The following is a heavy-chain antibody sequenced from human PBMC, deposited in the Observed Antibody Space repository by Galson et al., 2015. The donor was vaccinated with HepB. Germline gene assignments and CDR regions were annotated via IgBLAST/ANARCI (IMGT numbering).Heavy chain of an antibody. J-gene: IGHJ4*02. V-gene: IGHV3-64D*06. CDR1: GFTFRRYG. CDR2: ISGNGGST. CDR3: VKDRNIVAVPAAALFDY. Sequence: SLRLSCAVSGFTFRRYGMHWVRQTPGKGLEYVSGISGNGGSTYYADSVKGRSTFSRDNSKNTLYLQMSSLRAEDTGVYYCVKDRNIVAVPAAALFDYWGQGTLVTVFS. D-gene: IGHD2-2*01.